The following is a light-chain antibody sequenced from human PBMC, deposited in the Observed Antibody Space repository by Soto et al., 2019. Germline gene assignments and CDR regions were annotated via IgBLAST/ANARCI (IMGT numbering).Light chain of an antibody. V-gene: IGKV2-28*01. J-gene: IGKJ1*01. CDR2: LGS. CDR1: QSLLHSNGYNY. CDR3: VQALQTPPT. Sequence: DIVMTQSPLSLPVTPGEPASISCRSSQSLLHSNGYNYLDWYLQKPGQSPQLLIYLGSNRASGVPDRFSGSGSGPDFTLKISRVEAEDVGVYYCVQALQTPPTFGQGTKVEIK.